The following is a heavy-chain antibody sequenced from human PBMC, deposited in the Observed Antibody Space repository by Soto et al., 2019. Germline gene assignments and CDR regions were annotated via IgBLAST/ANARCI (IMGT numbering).Heavy chain of an antibody. CDR1: GGTFSSYA. CDR2: IIPIFGTA. J-gene: IGHJ6*02. CDR3: GRDLRGYSYGAYYYYGMDV. Sequence: QVQLVQSGAEVKKPGSSVKVSCKASGGTFSSYAISWVRQAPGQGLEWMGGIIPIFGTANYAQKFQGRVTIAADESTRTGSMALSSLRSEDTAVYYCGRDLRGYSYGAYYYYGMDVWGQGTTVTVSS. D-gene: IGHD5-18*01. V-gene: IGHV1-69*01.